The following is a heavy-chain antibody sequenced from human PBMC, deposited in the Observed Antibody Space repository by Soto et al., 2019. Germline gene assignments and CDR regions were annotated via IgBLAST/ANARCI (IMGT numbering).Heavy chain of an antibody. D-gene: IGHD3-3*01. CDR1: GYTFTSYD. CDR2: MNPNSGNT. Sequence: ASVKVSCKASGYTFTSYDINWVRQATGQGLEWMGWMNPNSGNTGYAQKFQGRVTMTRNTSISTAYMELSSLRSEDTAVYYCARAADYDFWSGYSKAYYGMDVWGQGTTVTVSS. CDR3: ARAADYDFWSGYSKAYYGMDV. V-gene: IGHV1-8*01. J-gene: IGHJ6*02.